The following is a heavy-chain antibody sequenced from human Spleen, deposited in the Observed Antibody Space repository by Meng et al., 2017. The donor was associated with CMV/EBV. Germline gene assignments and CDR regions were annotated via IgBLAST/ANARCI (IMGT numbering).Heavy chain of an antibody. CDR3: ARDLFSGETSIYYFDY. D-gene: IGHD7-27*01. CDR1: GFAFNTYA. CDR2: ISSSSTYI. V-gene: IGHV3-21*01. Sequence: GESLKISCAASGFAFNTYAMSWVRQAPGKGLEWVSSISSSSTYIYYADSVKGRFTISRDNSKNTMYLQMNSLGPEDTAVYYCARDLFSGETSIYYFDYWGQGTLVTVSS. J-gene: IGHJ4*02.